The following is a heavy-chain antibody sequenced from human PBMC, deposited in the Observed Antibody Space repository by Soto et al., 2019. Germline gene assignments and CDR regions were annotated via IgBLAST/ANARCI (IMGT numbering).Heavy chain of an antibody. CDR1: GFTFSSYG. D-gene: IGHD3-22*01. J-gene: IGHJ4*02. Sequence: GGSLRLSCAASGFTFSSYGMHWVRQAPGKGLEWVAVIWYDGSNKYYADSVKGRFTISRDNSKNTLYLQMNSLRAEDTAVYYCARDDYYDSSGYYDYWGQGTLVTVSS. CDR3: ARDDYYDSSGYYDY. CDR2: IWYDGSNK. V-gene: IGHV3-33*08.